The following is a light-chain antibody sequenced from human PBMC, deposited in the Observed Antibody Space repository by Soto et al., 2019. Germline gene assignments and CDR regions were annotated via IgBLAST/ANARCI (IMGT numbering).Light chain of an antibody. Sequence: QLVLTQSPSASASLGASVKLTCTLSSGXSSYAIAWHQQQPEKGPRYLMKLNSDGSHSKGDGIPDRFSGSSSGAERYLTISSLQSEDEADYYCQTWGTGIRVFGGGTKLTVL. CDR2: LNSDGSH. J-gene: IGLJ2*01. CDR3: QTWGTGIRV. V-gene: IGLV4-69*01. CDR1: SGXSSYA.